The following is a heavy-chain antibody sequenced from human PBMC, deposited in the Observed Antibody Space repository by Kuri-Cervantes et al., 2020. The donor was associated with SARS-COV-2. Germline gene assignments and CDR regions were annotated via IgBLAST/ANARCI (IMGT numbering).Heavy chain of an antibody. V-gene: IGHV1-2*02. CDR1: GYTFTGYY. Sequence: ASVKVSCKASGYTFTGYYMYWVRQAPGQGLEWMGWINPNSGGTNYAQKFQGRVTMTRDTSISTAYMELSRLRSDDTAVYYCARFRITMRGFDPRGQGTLVTVSS. CDR3: ARFRITMRGFDP. J-gene: IGHJ5*02. D-gene: IGHD3-22*01. CDR2: INPNSGGT.